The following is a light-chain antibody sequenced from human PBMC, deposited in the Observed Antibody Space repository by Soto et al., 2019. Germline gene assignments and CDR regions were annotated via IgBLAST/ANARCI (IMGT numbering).Light chain of an antibody. CDR3: ASYTSSSTLDV. J-gene: IGLJ1*01. CDR2: DVS. V-gene: IGLV2-14*01. Sequence: QPALTQPASLSGSPGQSISISCTGTSSYVGGFNYVSWYQQHPGKAPKLMIYDVSNRPSGVSDRFSGSKSGNTASLTISGLQAEDEADYYCASYTSSSTLDVFGTGTKVTVL. CDR1: SSYVGGFNY.